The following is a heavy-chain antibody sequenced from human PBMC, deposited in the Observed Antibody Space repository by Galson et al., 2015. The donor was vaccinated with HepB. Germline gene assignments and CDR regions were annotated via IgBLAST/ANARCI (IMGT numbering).Heavy chain of an antibody. V-gene: IGHV3-66*03. J-gene: IGHJ6*02. CDR1: GFTVSSNY. Sequence: SLRLSCAASGFTVSSNYMSWVRQAPGKGLEWVSVIYSCGSTYYADSVKGRFTISRDNSKNTLYLQMNSLRAEDTAVYYCARDQGLGGGGDCYSPYYYGMDVWGQGTTVTVSS. CDR2: IYSCGST. D-gene: IGHD2-21*02. CDR3: ARDQGLGGGGDCYSPYYYGMDV.